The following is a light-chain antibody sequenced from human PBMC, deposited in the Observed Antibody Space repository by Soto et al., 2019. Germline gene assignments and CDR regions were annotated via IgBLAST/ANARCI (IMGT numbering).Light chain of an antibody. Sequence: LTQPRSVSGSPGQSVTISCTGTSSVVGGYDYVSWYQQHPGKAPKLMIYDVSERPSGVPDRFSGSKSGNTASLTISGLQAEDEADSHCCSYAGSHTFVFGPGTKVTVL. J-gene: IGLJ1*01. CDR1: SSVVGGYDY. V-gene: IGLV2-11*01. CDR3: CSYAGSHTFV. CDR2: DVS.